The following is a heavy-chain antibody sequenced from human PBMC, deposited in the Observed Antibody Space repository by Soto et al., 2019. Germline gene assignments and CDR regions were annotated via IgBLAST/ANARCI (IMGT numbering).Heavy chain of an antibody. J-gene: IGHJ3*01. Sequence: GGSLRLSCAASGFTFSDYYMSWLRQAPGKGLEWVSYISSSSSYTNYADSVKGRFTISRDNAKNSLYLQMNSLRAEDTAVYYCARDLLRQPAAFDLWGQGTMVTVSS. D-gene: IGHD4-17*01. CDR2: ISSSSSYT. CDR1: GFTFSDYY. CDR3: ARDLLRQPAAFDL. V-gene: IGHV3-11*06.